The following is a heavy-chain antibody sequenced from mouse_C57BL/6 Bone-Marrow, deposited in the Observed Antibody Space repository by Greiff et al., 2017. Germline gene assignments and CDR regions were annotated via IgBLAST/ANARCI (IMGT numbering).Heavy chain of an antibody. CDR3: ARWGFLRPVWDCWYFDF. Sequence: QVQLQQPGAELVMPGASVKLSCKASGYTFTSYWMHWVKQRPGQGLEWIGEIDPSDSYTNYNQKFKGKSTLTVDKSSSTAYMQLSSLTSEDSAVYYCARWGFLRPVWDCWYFDFWGTGTTVTVSS. CDR1: GYTFTSYW. V-gene: IGHV1-69*01. CDR2: IDPSDSYT. D-gene: IGHD1-2*01. J-gene: IGHJ1*03.